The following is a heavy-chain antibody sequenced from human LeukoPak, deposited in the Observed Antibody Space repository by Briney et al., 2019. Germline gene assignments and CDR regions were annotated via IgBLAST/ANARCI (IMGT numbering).Heavy chain of an antibody. CDR1: GYSISSGYY. CDR2: INHSGST. Sequence: SETLSLTCTVSGYSISSGYYWSWIRQPPGKGLEWIGEINHSGSTNYNPSLKGRVTISVDTSKNQFSLKLSSVTAADTAVYYCARRRPTYYYGSGSYSTNWFDPWGQGTLVTVSS. V-gene: IGHV4-38-2*02. J-gene: IGHJ5*02. CDR3: ARRRPTYYYGSGSYSTNWFDP. D-gene: IGHD3-10*01.